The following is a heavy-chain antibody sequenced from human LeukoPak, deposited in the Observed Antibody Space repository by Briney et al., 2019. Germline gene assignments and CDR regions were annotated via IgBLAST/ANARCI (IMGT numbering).Heavy chain of an antibody. V-gene: IGHV4-34*01. CDR2: INRSGST. CDR1: GGSFSGYY. CDR3: ARAIRNDIVVVVRSYYYGMDV. Sequence: PPESLSLTCAAYGGSFSGYYWSWIRQPPGKGLEWIGEINRSGSTNYNPALKSGVIILVDPSKNQFYMKLSSVTAADTAVYYCARAIRNDIVVVVRSYYYGMDVWGKGTPVTVSS. J-gene: IGHJ6*04. D-gene: IGHD2-15*01.